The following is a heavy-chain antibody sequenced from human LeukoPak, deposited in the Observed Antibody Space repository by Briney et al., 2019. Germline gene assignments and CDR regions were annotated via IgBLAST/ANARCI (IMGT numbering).Heavy chain of an antibody. CDR2: INPSGGST. CDR3: ARDLLRYFDWLPGVLDY. D-gene: IGHD3-9*01. CDR1: GYTFTSYY. Sequence: ASVKVSCKASGYTFTSYYMHWVRQAPGQGLEWMGIINPSGGSTSYAQKFQGRVTMTRDTSTSTVYMELSSLRSEDTAVYYCARDLLRYFDWLPGVLDYWGQGTLVTVSS. J-gene: IGHJ4*02. V-gene: IGHV1-46*01.